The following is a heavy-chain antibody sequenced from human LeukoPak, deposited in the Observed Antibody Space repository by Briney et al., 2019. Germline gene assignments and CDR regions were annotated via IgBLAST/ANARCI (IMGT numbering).Heavy chain of an antibody. CDR2: IYTSGST. V-gene: IGHV4-61*02. CDR3: AREYGYLDY. J-gene: IGHJ4*02. CDR1: GGSISSGSYY. D-gene: IGHD5-18*01. Sequence: PSETLSLTCTVSGGSISSGSYYWSWIRQPAGKGLEWIGRIYTSGSTNYNPSLKSRVTISVVTSKNQFSLKLSSVTAADTAVYYCAREYGYLDYWGQGTLVTVSS.